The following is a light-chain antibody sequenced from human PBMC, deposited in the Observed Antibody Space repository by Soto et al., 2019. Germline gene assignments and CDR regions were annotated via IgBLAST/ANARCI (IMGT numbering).Light chain of an antibody. J-gene: IGKJ1*01. CDR2: GAS. Sequence: EIVMTQSPVTLSVSPGERATLSCRASQSVGNNVAWYQQKPGQAPRLLIHGASTRATSIPARFTGSGSRTEFTLTISSLQSGDFAIYYCQQHDDWPRTFGQGTKVDIK. CDR3: QQHDDWPRT. CDR1: QSVGNN. V-gene: IGKV3-15*01.